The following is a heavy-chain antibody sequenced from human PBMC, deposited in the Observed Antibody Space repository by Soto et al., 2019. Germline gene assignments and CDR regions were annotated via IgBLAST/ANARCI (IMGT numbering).Heavy chain of an antibody. D-gene: IGHD3-9*01. CDR1: GFTFNDLA. Sequence: PXVCLRLSCAACGFTFNDLALNWVRQAPGKGLEWVSTISSDGDNTHYADSVKGRLTISRDNSKRMLYLQMNSLKVDDTAVYYCATDPSTGSADYWGQRTLVTVSS. CDR3: ATDPSTGSADY. CDR2: ISSDGDNT. V-gene: IGHV3-23*01. J-gene: IGHJ4*02.